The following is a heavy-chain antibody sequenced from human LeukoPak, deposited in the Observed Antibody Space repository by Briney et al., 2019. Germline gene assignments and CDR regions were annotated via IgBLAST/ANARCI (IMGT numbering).Heavy chain of an antibody. V-gene: IGHV3-74*01. D-gene: IGHD5-18*01. CDR2: INNDGTKT. CDR1: GFTFSGYW. J-gene: IGHJ3*02. CDR3: ARARSSYGYGDAFDI. Sequence: GGSLRLSCTASGFTFSGYWMHWVRQVPGKGLMWVSRINNDGTKTDYADSVKGRFTISRDNSKNTLYLQMNSLRAEDTAVYYCARARSSYGYGDAFDIWGQGTMVTVSS.